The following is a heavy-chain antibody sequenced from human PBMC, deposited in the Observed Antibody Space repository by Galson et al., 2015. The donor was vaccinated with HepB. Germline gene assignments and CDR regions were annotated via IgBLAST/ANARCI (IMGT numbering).Heavy chain of an antibody. D-gene: IGHD2-15*01. CDR3: AKDRSAATDGMDV. CDR2: ISYDGSNK. J-gene: IGHJ6*02. V-gene: IGHV3-30*18. Sequence: SLRLSCAASGFTFSSYGMHWVRQAPGKGLEWVAVISYDGSNKYYADSVKGRFTISRDNSKNTLYLQMNSLRAEDTAVYYCAKDRSAATDGMDVWGQGTTVTVSS. CDR1: GFTFSSYG.